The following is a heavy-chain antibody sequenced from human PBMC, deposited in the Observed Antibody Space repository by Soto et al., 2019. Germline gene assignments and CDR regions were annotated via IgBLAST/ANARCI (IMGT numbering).Heavy chain of an antibody. J-gene: IGHJ4*02. CDR2: IKQDGSET. CDR1: GFTFSTYW. V-gene: IGHV3-7*01. Sequence: GGSLRVSCAASGFTFSTYWMSWVRQAPGKGLEWVANIKQDGSETYYVDSVKGRFTISRDNAKNSLYLQMNSLRAEDTAVYYCARDSGTSDYWGQGTLVTVSS. CDR3: ARDSGTSDY. D-gene: IGHD1-1*01.